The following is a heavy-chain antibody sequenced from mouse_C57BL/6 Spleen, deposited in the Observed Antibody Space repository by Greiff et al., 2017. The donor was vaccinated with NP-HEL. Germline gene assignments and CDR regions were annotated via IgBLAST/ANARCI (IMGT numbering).Heavy chain of an antibody. CDR1: GYTFTSYG. V-gene: IGHV1-81*01. Sequence: VQLQESGAELARPGASVKLSCKASGYTFTSYGISWVKQRTGQGLEWIGEIYPRSGNTYYNEKFKGKATLTADKSSSTAYMELRSLTSEDSAVYYCARERDGSYEGDMDDWGQGTSVTVSS. J-gene: IGHJ4*01. D-gene: IGHD1-1*02. CDR2: IYPRSGNT. CDR3: ARERDGSYEGDMDD.